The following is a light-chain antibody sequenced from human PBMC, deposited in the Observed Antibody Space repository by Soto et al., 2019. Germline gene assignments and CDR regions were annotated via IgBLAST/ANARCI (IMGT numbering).Light chain of an antibody. J-gene: IGLJ2*01. Sequence: QSALTQPTSVSGSPGQAITISCTGTSSDVGSYNYVSWYQQHPGKSPKLMIFEVTNRPSGVSKRFSGSKSGNTASLTISGLQTEDEGHYYCSSYTSSTTLVFGGGTKVTVL. CDR1: SSDVGSYNY. CDR3: SSYTSSTTLV. V-gene: IGLV2-14*01. CDR2: EVT.